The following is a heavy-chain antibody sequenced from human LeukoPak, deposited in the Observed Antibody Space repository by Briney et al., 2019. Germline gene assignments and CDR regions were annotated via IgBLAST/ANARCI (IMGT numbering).Heavy chain of an antibody. CDR2: INPSGGST. J-gene: IGHJ4*02. Sequence: ASVKVSCKXSGYTFTSYYMHWVRQAPGQGLEWMGIINPSGGSTSYSQKFQGRVTMTRDTSTSTVYMELSSLRSEDTAVYYCASNYYDSSGYYYDTPPGYWGQGTLVTVSS. V-gene: IGHV1-46*01. CDR3: ASNYYDSSGYYYDTPPGY. CDR1: GYTFTSYY. D-gene: IGHD3-22*01.